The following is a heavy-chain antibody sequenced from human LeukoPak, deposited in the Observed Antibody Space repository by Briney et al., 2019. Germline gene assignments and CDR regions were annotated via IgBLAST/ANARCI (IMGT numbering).Heavy chain of an antibody. D-gene: IGHD3-3*01. CDR1: GGSISGYY. Sequence: SETLSLTCTVSGGSISGYYWSWIRQPPGKGLEWIGYIYYSGSTNYNPSLKSRVTISVDTSKNQFSLKLSSVTAADTAVYYCARTSNYDFWSGYYKDNWFDPWGQGTLVTVSS. CDR3: ARTSNYDFWSGYYKDNWFDP. CDR2: IYYSGST. V-gene: IGHV4-59*01. J-gene: IGHJ5*02.